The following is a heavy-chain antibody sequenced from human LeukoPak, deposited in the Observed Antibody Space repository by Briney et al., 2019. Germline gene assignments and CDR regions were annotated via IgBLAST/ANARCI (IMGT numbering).Heavy chain of an antibody. D-gene: IGHD3-10*01. V-gene: IGHV4-59*01. J-gene: IGHJ4*02. CDR1: GGSIGSYY. Sequence: SETLSLTCTVSGGSIGSYYWSWIRQPPGKGLEWIGYIYYSGSTNYNPSLKSRVTISVDTSKNHFSLKLSSVTAADTAVYYCARDLVQGNQLPHHYWGQGTLVTVSS. CDR3: ARDLVQGNQLPHHY. CDR2: IYYSGST.